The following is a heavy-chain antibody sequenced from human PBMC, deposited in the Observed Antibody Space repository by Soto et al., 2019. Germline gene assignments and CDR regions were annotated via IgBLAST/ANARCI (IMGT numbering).Heavy chain of an antibody. CDR3: ARDSYGMDV. V-gene: IGHV3-53*01. Sequence: GGSLRLSCAASGFTVSSNYMSWVRQAPGKGLEWVSIIYSDGSTYYADSVKGRFTISRDYSKNTLYLQMNSLRVEDTAVYYCARDSYGMDVWGQGTTVTVSS. CDR2: IYSDGST. J-gene: IGHJ6*02. CDR1: GFTVSSNY.